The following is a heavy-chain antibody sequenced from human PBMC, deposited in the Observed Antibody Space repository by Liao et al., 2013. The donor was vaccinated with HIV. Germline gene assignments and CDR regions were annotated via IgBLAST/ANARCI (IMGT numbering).Heavy chain of an antibody. J-gene: IGHJ3*02. V-gene: IGHV4-34*01. CDR1: GGSFSAHY. CDR2: INHSGST. Sequence: QVQLQQWGAGLLKPSETLSLTCVVYGGSFSAHYWTWIRQPPGKGLDWIGEINHSGSTNYNPSLKSRVTISVDTSKNQFSLKLSSVTAADTAVYYCARQLTYYYDSSGPRAAFDIWGQGTMVTVSS. CDR3: ARQLTYYYDSSGPRAAFDI. D-gene: IGHD3-22*01.